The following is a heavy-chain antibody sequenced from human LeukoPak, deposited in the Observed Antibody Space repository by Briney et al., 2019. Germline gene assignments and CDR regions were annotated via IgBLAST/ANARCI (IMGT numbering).Heavy chain of an antibody. V-gene: IGHV4-4*02. D-gene: IGHD3-10*01. CDR1: GVSISSSNW. CDR2: IYHSGST. J-gene: IGHJ5*02. CDR3: VRGPYGSGISNWFDP. Sequence: SETLSLTCAVSGVSISSSNWWNWVRQPPGKGLEWIGQIYHSGSTNYNPSLKTRVTISVDKSKSQFSLKLTSVSAADTAVYYCVRGPYGSGISNWFDPWGQGTQVIVSS.